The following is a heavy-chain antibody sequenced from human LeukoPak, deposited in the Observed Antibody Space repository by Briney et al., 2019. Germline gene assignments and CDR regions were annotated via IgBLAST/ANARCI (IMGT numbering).Heavy chain of an antibody. CDR1: GFTFSSYW. Sequence: GGSLRLSCAASGFTFSSYWMTWVRQAPGKGLEWVANIKQDGSEKYYVDSVKGRFTISRDNAKNSLYLQMNSLRAEDAAVYYWARSFYGDYGTLVDYGGQGPLVTVSS. CDR3: ARSFYGDYGTLVDY. CDR2: IKQDGSEK. D-gene: IGHD4-17*01. J-gene: IGHJ4*02. V-gene: IGHV3-7*01.